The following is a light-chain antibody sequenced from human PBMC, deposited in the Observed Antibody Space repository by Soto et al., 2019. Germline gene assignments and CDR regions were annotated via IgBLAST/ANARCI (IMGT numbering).Light chain of an antibody. V-gene: IGLV2-8*01. CDR1: SSDVGAYTY. J-gene: IGLJ2*01. Sequence: QSALTQPPSASGSPGQSVTISCTGTSSDVGAYTYVSWYQQHPGKVPKLMIYEVSKRPSGVPDRFSGSKSGNTASLTVSGLQAEDEGDYYCSSFACSSTLVFGGGTKLTVL. CDR3: SSFACSSTLV. CDR2: EVS.